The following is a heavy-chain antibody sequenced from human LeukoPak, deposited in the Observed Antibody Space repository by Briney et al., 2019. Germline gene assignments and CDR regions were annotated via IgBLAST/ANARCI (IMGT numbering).Heavy chain of an antibody. V-gene: IGHV4-4*07. Sequence: PSETLSLTCSISGVSMSSYYWNWLRKPAGKGLEWIGRIYVSGSTSYNPSLKSRVTMSIDTSKNQFSLNLNSVTAADTAVYYCAREIDFPGGLRIDFWGQGILVTVSS. J-gene: IGHJ4*02. CDR3: AREIDFPGGLRIDF. CDR2: IYVSGST. CDR1: GVSMSSYY. D-gene: IGHD3/OR15-3a*01.